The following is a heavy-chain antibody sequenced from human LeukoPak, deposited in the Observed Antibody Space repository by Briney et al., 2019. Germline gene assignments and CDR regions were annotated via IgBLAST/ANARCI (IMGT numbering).Heavy chain of an antibody. CDR1: GGSISSYY. V-gene: IGHV4-59*08. J-gene: IGHJ5*02. CDR2: IYYSGST. CDR3: ARTYCSGGSCYSGRFWFDP. Sequence: PSETLSLTCTVSGGSISSYYWSWIRQPPGKGLEWIGYIYYSGSTNYNPSLKSRVTISVDTSKNQFSLKLSSVTAADTAVYYCARTYCSGGSCYSGRFWFDPWGQGTLVTVSS. D-gene: IGHD2-15*01.